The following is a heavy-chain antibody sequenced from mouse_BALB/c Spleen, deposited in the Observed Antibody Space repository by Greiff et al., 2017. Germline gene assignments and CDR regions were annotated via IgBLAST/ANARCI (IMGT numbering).Heavy chain of an antibody. CDR3: TREDGNYEGNAMDY. D-gene: IGHD2-1*01. V-gene: IGHV1-69*02. J-gene: IGHJ4*01. Sequence: QVQLQQPGAELVRPGASVKLSCKASGYTFTSYWINWVKQRPGQGLAWIGNIYPSDSYTNYNQKFKDKATLTVDKSSSTAYMQLSSPTSEDSAVYYCTREDGNYEGNAMDYWGQGTSVTVSS. CDR1: GYTFTSYW. CDR2: IYPSDSYT.